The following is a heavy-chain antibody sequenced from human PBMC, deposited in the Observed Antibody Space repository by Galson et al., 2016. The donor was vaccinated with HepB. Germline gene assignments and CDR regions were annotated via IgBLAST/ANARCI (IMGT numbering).Heavy chain of an antibody. CDR3: ARDVGTSGWFLDAFGF. V-gene: IGHV4-4*07. Sequence: ETLSLTCNVSNGSIGFFYWSWIRQPAGKGLEWIGRIYHSGNTNFNPSLQSRVTMSIDTSKDQFSLNLRSVTAADTAIYYCARDVGTSGWFLDAFGFWCPGPVVTVSS. D-gene: IGHD6-19*01. J-gene: IGHJ3*01. CDR1: NGSIGFFY. CDR2: IYHSGNT.